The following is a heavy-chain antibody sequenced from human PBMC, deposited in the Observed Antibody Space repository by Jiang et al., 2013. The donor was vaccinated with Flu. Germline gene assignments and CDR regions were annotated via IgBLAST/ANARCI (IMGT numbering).Heavy chain of an antibody. CDR3: AREQNIPEYSSGWYDAFDI. CDR2: IIPIFGTA. V-gene: IGHV1-69*01. Sequence: SGAEVKKPGSSVKVSCKASGGTFSSYAISWVRQAPGQGLEWMGGIIPIFGTANYAQKFQGRVTITADESTSTAYMELSSLRSEDTAVYYCAREQNIPEYSSGWYDAFDIWGQGTMVTVSS. CDR1: GGTFSSYA. J-gene: IGHJ3*02. D-gene: IGHD6-19*01.